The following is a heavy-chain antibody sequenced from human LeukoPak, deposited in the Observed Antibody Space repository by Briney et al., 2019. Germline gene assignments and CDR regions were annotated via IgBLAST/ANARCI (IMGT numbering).Heavy chain of an antibody. CDR3: AREGDGYIYFDY. CDR1: GGSVSSYY. D-gene: IGHD5-24*01. Sequence: SETLSLTCTVSGGSVSSYYWNWIRQPAGKGVEWIGRISSSGSTNYNPSLKSRVTMSVDTSKNQFSLKVTSVTAADTAVYYCAREGDGYIYFDYWGQGTLITVSS. V-gene: IGHV4-4*07. J-gene: IGHJ4*02. CDR2: ISSSGST.